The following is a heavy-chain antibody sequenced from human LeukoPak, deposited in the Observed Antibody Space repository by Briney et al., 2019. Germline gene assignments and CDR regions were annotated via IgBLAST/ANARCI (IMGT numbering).Heavy chain of an antibody. V-gene: IGHV3-48*03. J-gene: IGHJ4*02. CDR1: GFTFGSYE. CDR2: IGTITSTT. CDR3: AKEGFTYYYDSSGYSLDY. Sequence: GGSLRLSCAASGFTFGSYEMNWVRQAPGKGLEWVSYIGTITSTTYYADSVKGRFTISRDNSKNTLYLQMNSLRAEDTAVYYCAKEGFTYYYDSSGYSLDYWGQGTLVTVSS. D-gene: IGHD3-22*01.